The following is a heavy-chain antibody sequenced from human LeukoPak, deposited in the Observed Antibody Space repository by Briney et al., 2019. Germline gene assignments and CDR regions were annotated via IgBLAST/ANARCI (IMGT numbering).Heavy chain of an antibody. CDR2: ISGSGGST. D-gene: IGHD3-9*01. CDR1: GFTFSSYA. CDR3: AHGEVLRYFDWPRGRAFDI. J-gene: IGHJ3*02. Sequence: GGSLRLSCAASGFTFSSYAMSWVRQAPGKGLEWVSAISGSGGSTYYADSVKGRFTISRDNSKNTLYLQMNSLRAEDTAVYYCAHGEVLRYFDWPRGRAFDIWGQGTMVTVSS. V-gene: IGHV3-23*01.